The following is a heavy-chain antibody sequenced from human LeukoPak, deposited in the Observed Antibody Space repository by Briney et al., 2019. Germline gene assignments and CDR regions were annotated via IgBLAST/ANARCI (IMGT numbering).Heavy chain of an antibody. V-gene: IGHV4-34*01. J-gene: IGHJ4*02. CDR3: ARGIVMVNTGGYFDY. D-gene: IGHD3-22*01. CDR1: GGSFSGYY. CDR2: INHSGST. Sequence: SETLSLTCAVYGGSFSGYYWGWIRQPPGKGLEWIGEINHSGSTNYNPSLKSRVTISVDTSKNQFSLKLSSVTAADTAVYYCARGIVMVNTGGYFDYWGQGTLVTVSS.